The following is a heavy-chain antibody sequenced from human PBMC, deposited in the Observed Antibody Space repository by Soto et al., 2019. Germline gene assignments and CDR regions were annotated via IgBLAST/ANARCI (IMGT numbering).Heavy chain of an antibody. CDR2: INPSGGST. V-gene: IGHV1-46*01. J-gene: IGHJ6*02. D-gene: IGHD2-2*02. CDR3: ARGYCSSTSCYILRGYYYYYGMDV. Sequence: ASLKVSCKASGYTFTRYYMHWVRQAPGQGLEWMGIINPSGGSTSYAQKFQGRVTMTRDTSTSTVYMELSSLRSEDTAVYYCARGYCSSTSCYILRGYYYYYGMDVWGQGTTVTVSS. CDR1: GYTFTRYY.